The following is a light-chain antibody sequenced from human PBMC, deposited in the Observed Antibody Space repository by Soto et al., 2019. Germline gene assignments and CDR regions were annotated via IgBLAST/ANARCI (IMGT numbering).Light chain of an antibody. Sequence: DIVMTQSPDSLAVSLGERATINCKSSQSVLYSSNNKNYLAWYQQKPGQPPKLLIYWASTRESGVPDRFSGSGSETDFTLTISSLQAEDVAVYYCQQYYSTLITFGPGTKVDI. V-gene: IGKV4-1*01. CDR2: WAS. CDR3: QQYYSTLIT. J-gene: IGKJ3*01. CDR1: QSVLYSSNNKNY.